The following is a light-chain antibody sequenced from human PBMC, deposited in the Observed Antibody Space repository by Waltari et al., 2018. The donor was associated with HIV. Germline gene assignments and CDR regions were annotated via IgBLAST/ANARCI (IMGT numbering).Light chain of an antibody. CDR2: GAS. Sequence: VMTQSPATLSVSPGERATLSCRASQSVRTNLAWYQQKPGQAPRLLIYGASTRATGLPARFSGSGSGTEFILTISSLQSEDFAVYYCQQYNNWPPNTFGQGTKLEIK. CDR1: QSVRTN. CDR3: QQYNNWPPNT. V-gene: IGKV3-15*01. J-gene: IGKJ2*01.